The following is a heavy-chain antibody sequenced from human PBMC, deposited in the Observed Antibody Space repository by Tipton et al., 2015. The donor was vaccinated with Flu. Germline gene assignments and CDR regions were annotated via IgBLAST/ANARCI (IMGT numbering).Heavy chain of an antibody. V-gene: IGHV4-59*12. CDR3: ARDPSLGMPDYFDF. CDR1: GGSIGSYY. D-gene: IGHD2-2*01. Sequence: GSLRLSCTVSGGSIGSYYWNWIRQPPGKGLEWIGYIYNSEYTKYNPSLKSRVTISVDTSKKQFSLQLRSVTAADTAVYYCARDPSLGMPDYFDFWGQGTLVTASS. J-gene: IGHJ4*02. CDR2: IYNSEYT.